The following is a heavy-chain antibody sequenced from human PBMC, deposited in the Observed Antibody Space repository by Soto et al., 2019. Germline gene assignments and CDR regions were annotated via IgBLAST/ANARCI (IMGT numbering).Heavy chain of an antibody. Sequence: SETLSLTCTLSGGSISSYYWSWFRQPPGKGLEWIGYIYYSGSTNYNPSLKSRVTISVDTSKNQFSLKLSSVTAADTAVYYCARALTGYYRIDYWGQGTLVSVS. V-gene: IGHV4-59*01. CDR1: GGSISSYY. D-gene: IGHD3-9*01. CDR3: ARALTGYYRIDY. CDR2: IYYSGST. J-gene: IGHJ4*02.